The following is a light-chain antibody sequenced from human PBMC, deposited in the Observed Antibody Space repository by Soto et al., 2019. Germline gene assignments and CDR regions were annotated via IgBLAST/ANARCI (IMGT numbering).Light chain of an antibody. CDR3: QQYVNSPFT. V-gene: IGKV3-20*01. J-gene: IGKJ2*01. Sequence: FVLTQSPGTLSLSPGERATLSCRASQTVRGNYIAWYQQKPGQAPRVLIFEASRRATGTPDRFSGSGSGTDFTLTISRLEPEDVAVYYCQQYVNSPFTFGQGTNLEI. CDR1: QTVRGNY. CDR2: EAS.